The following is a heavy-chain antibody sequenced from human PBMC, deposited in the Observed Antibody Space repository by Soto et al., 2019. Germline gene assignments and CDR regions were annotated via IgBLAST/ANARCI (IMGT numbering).Heavy chain of an antibody. V-gene: IGHV1-18*04. CDR3: VRMGYCSGGSCYSGSGDY. Sequence: ASVKVSCKASGYSFTSNGISWVRQAPGQGLEWMGWISAYNGNTAYAQKLQGRVTMTTDTSTNTAYMELRSLRSDDTALYYCVRMGYCSGGSCYSGSGDYWGQGTLVTVSS. J-gene: IGHJ4*02. CDR2: ISAYNGNT. CDR1: GYSFTSNG. D-gene: IGHD2-15*01.